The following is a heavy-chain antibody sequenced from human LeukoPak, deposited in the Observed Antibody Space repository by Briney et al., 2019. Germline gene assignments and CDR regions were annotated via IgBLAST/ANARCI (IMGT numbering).Heavy chain of an antibody. CDR2: SRNKAKSYTT. Sequence: GGSLSLSCAVSGFTFSDHFLDWVRQAPGMGLEWVGRSRNKAKSYTTEYAASVKGRLTISRDDSKNSLYLQMNSLETEDTAVYYCVRVGSVSGSDYLDYWGQGTLVTVSS. CDR3: VRVGSVSGSDYLDY. V-gene: IGHV3-72*01. J-gene: IGHJ4*02. CDR1: GFTFSDHF. D-gene: IGHD6-19*01.